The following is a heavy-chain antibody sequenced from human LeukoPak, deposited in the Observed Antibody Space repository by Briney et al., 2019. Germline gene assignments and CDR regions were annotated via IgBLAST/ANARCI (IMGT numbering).Heavy chain of an antibody. CDR3: ARAAYYCDSSGYYSTALYFDY. V-gene: IGHV4-34*01. J-gene: IGHJ4*02. Sequence: SETLSLTCAVYGGSFSGYYWSWIRQPPGKGLEWIGEINHSGSTNYNPSLKSRVTISVDTSKNQFSLKLSSVTAADTAVYYCARAAYYCDSSGYYSTALYFDYWGQGTLVTVSS. CDR1: GGSFSGYY. D-gene: IGHD3-22*01. CDR2: INHSGST.